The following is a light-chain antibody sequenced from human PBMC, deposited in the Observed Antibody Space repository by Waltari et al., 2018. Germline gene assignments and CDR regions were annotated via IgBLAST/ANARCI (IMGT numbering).Light chain of an antibody. Sequence: TQVTQSPSTLSASVGDRVTITCRASQSISSYLAWYQQKPGKAPKVLIYAASTLQSGVPSRFSGSGSGTDFTLTISCLQSEDFAIYYCQQYYSSPATFGQGTKVEIK. CDR1: QSISSY. CDR3: QQYYSSPAT. CDR2: AAS. V-gene: IGKV1-8*01. J-gene: IGKJ1*01.